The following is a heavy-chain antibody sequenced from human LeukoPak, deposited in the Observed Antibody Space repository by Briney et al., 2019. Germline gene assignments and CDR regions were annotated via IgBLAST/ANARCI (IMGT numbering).Heavy chain of an antibody. CDR3: AKSNGYGLVDI. V-gene: IGHV4-59*12. CDR2: IYYSGST. D-gene: IGHD3-10*01. J-gene: IGHJ3*02. Sequence: SETLSLTCTVSGGSISSYYWSWVRQPPGKGLEWMGYIYYSGSTNYNPSLKSRVTISVDTSRNQFSLKLNSVTAADTAVYYCAKSNGYGLVDIWGQGTMVTVSS. CDR1: GGSISSYY.